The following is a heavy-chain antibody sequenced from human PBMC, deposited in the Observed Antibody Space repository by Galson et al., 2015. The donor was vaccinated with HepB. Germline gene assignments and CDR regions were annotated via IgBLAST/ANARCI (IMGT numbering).Heavy chain of an antibody. Sequence: SLRLSCAASGFTFSIYAMHWVRQAPGKGLEWVAVISYDGSIKYYADSVKGRFSISRDNSENTLYLEMNSLTAEDTAVHYCARGDGLGYYHYYAMDVWGQGTTVTVSS. V-gene: IGHV3-30-3*01. D-gene: IGHD3-16*01. CDR1: GFTFSIYA. CDR2: ISYDGSIK. J-gene: IGHJ6*02. CDR3: ARGDGLGYYHYYAMDV.